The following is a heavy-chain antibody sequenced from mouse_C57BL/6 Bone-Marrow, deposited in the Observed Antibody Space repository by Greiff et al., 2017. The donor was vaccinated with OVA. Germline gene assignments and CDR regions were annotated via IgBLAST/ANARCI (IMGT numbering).Heavy chain of an antibody. CDR2: IRNKANGYTT. V-gene: IGHV7-3*01. CDR3: ARGGLRQGNYYAMDY. Sequence: VQLQESGGGLVQPGGSLSLSCAASGFTFTDYYMSWVRQPPGKALEWLGFIRNKANGYTTEYSASVKGRFTISRDNSQSILYLQMNALRAEDSATYYCARGGLRQGNYYAMDYWGQGTSVTGSS. D-gene: IGHD2-4*01. J-gene: IGHJ4*01. CDR1: GFTFTDYY.